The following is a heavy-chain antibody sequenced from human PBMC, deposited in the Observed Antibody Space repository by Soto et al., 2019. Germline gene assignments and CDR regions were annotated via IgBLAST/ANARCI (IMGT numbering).Heavy chain of an antibody. D-gene: IGHD6-19*01. Sequence: QVQLVQSGTEVKKPGASVKVSCKASGYTFTSYGISWVRQAPGQGLEWMGWISAYNGNTNYAQKVQGRVTMTTDTSTSTSYMELRSLRSDDTAVYYCARIVAVAGRGRGTFDSWGQGTLVTVSS. CDR1: GYTFTSYG. CDR2: ISAYNGNT. V-gene: IGHV1-18*01. CDR3: ARIVAVAGRGRGTFDS. J-gene: IGHJ4*02.